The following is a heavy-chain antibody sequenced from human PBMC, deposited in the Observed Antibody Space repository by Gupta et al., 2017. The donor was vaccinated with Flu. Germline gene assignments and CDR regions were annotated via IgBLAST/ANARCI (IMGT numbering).Heavy chain of an antibody. Sequence: QVPLVQSGAGVKKPGSSVKFSCKASGGTFTSYAISWVRQAPGQGLEWMGGIIPIFDRENYAQKFQGRVTITADESTNTAYMELRSLRSQDTAVYYCARSAVEPYGLSVWGQGTTVTVSS. CDR1: GGTFTSYA. J-gene: IGHJ6*02. CDR2: IIPIFDRE. D-gene: IGHD6-19*01. CDR3: ARSAVEPYGLSV. V-gene: IGHV1-69*01.